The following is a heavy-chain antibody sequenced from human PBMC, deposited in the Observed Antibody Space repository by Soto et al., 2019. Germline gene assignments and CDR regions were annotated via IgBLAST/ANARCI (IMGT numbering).Heavy chain of an antibody. CDR1: GYTFTSYG. D-gene: IGHD4-4*01. V-gene: IGHV1-18*01. CDR3: ARMTTVYNWFDP. Sequence: ASVKVSCKASGYTFTSYGISWVRQAPGQGLEWMGWISAYNGNTNYAQKFQGRVTMTTDTSTSTAYLELRSLRSDDTAVYYCARMTTVYNWFDPWGQGTLVTVSS. CDR2: ISAYNGNT. J-gene: IGHJ5*02.